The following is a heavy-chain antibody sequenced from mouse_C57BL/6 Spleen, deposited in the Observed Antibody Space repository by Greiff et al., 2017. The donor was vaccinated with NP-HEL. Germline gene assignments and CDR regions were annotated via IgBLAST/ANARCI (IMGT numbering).Heavy chain of an antibody. V-gene: IGHV1-55*01. CDR1: GYTFTSYW. CDR3: ARGGLWYFDV. J-gene: IGHJ1*03. D-gene: IGHD3-3*01. CDR2: IYPGSGST. Sequence: VQLQQPGAELVKPGASVKMSCKASGYTFTSYWITWVKQRPGQGLERIGDIYPGSGSTNYNEKFKSKATLTVDTSSSAAYMQLSSLTSEDSAVYYCARGGLWYFDVWGTGTTVTVSS.